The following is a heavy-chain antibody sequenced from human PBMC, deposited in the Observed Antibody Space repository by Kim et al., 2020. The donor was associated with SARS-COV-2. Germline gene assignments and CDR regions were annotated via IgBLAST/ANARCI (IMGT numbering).Heavy chain of an antibody. CDR1: GGSFSGYY. CDR2: INHSGST. J-gene: IGHJ4*02. CDR3: ARGRYSGSDY. D-gene: IGHD5-12*01. V-gene: IGHV4-34*01. Sequence: SETLSLTCAVYGGSFSGYYWSWIRQPPGKGLEWIGEINHSGSTNYNPSLKSRVTISVDTSKNQFSLKLSSVTAADTAVYYCARGRYSGSDYWGQGTLVTV.